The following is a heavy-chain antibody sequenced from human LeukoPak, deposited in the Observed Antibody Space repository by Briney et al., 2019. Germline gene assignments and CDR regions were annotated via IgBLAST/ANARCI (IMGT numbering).Heavy chain of an antibody. CDR1: GYTFANYG. D-gene: IGHD4-17*01. V-gene: IGHV1-18*01. CDR2: ISAYTGNT. CDR3: ARDIATVQHLD. J-gene: IGHJ4*02. Sequence: ASVKVSCKASGYTFANYGLSWVRQAPGQGLEWIGWISAYTGNTNYPQKVRGRVTMTTDTSTSTAYMELRSLRSDDTAVYYCARDIATVQHLDWSQGTLVTVSS.